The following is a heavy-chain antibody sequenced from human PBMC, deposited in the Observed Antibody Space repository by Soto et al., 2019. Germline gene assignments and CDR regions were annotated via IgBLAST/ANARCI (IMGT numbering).Heavy chain of an antibody. D-gene: IGHD3-22*01. Sequence: PSETLSLTCAVYGGSFSGYYWSWIRQPPGKWLEWIGEINHSGSTNYNPSLKSRVTISVDTSKNQFSLKLSSVTAADTAVYYCARGLPYYYDSSGYREKNYFDYWGQGXLVTVYS. CDR2: INHSGST. CDR3: ARGLPYYYDSSGYREKNYFDY. J-gene: IGHJ4*02. CDR1: GGSFSGYY. V-gene: IGHV4-34*01.